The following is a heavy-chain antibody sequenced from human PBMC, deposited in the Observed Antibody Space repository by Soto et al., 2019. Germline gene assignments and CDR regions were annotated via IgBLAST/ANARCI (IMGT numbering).Heavy chain of an antibody. Sequence: SETLSLTCTVSGGSISSGGYYWCWIRQPPGKGLEWIGYTYYSGSTNYNPSLKSRVTISVDTSKNQFSLKLSSVTAADTAVYYCARDRLAAPGRYRWFDPWCQGTLVTVFS. CDR3: ARDRLAAPGRYRWFDP. CDR1: GGSISSGGYY. V-gene: IGHV4-61*08. D-gene: IGHD6-13*01. CDR2: TYYSGST. J-gene: IGHJ5*02.